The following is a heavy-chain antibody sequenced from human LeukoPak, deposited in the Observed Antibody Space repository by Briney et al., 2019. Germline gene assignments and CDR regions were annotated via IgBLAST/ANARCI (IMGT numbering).Heavy chain of an antibody. J-gene: IGHJ4*02. Sequence: YPSETLSLTCTVSGGSISSSSYYWGWIRQPPGKGLEWIGSIYYSGSTYYNPSLKSRVTISVDTSKNQFSLKLSAVTQADTAVYYCARGRGDKQEMATTAFNYWGEGTLVTDSS. V-gene: IGHV4-39*01. D-gene: IGHD5-24*01. CDR3: ARGRGDKQEMATTAFNY. CDR1: GGSISSSSYY. CDR2: IYYSGST.